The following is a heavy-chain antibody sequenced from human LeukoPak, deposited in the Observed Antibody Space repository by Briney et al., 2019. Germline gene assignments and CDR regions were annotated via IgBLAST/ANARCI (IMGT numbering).Heavy chain of an antibody. Sequence: GSLRLSCAASGFTFSTYDMHWVRQVTGKGLEWVSAIGAGEDTYYLGSVKGRFTISRENAKNVLYLQMSSLRVEDTAVYYCVREIRETVITRHYYYGIDVWGQGTTVTVSS. CDR3: VREIRETVITRHYYYGIDV. CDR1: GFTFSTYD. V-gene: IGHV3-13*04. J-gene: IGHJ6*02. D-gene: IGHD1-7*01. CDR2: IGAGEDT.